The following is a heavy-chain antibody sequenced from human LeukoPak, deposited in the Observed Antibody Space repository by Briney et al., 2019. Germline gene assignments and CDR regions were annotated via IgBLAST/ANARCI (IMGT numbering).Heavy chain of an antibody. CDR1: GFTFSDYY. CDR2: MSRDGSVI. V-gene: IGHV3-74*01. D-gene: IGHD5-12*01. J-gene: IGHJ4*02. Sequence: GGSLRLSCVASGFTFSDYYMHWVRQAPGKGPVWVAHMSRDGSVIDHADSVRGRFTISRDNSENSLYLQMNSLRAEDTAVYYCASGRGYDNFDYWGQGTLVTVSS. CDR3: ASGRGYDNFDY.